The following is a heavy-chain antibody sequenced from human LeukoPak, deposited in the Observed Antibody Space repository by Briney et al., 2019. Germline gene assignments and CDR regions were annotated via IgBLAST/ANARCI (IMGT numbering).Heavy chain of an antibody. J-gene: IGHJ4*02. CDR1: GGSISSYY. CDR2: IYYSGYT. Sequence: SETLSLTCTVSGGSISSYYWSWIRQPPGKGLEWIGCIYYSGYTNYKSSLKSRVTISVDTSKNQFSLKLSSVTAADTALYYCAKADSSGYYWGYYFDYWGQGTLVTVSS. V-gene: IGHV4-59*01. D-gene: IGHD3-22*01. CDR3: AKADSSGYYWGYYFDY.